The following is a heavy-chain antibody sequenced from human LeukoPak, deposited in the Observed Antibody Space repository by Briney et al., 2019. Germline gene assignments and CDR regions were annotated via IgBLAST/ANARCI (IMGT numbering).Heavy chain of an antibody. D-gene: IGHD3-22*01. V-gene: IGHV4-31*03. CDR3: SRGLDSRKLGY. J-gene: IGHJ4*02. CDR1: GASFNSDDQY. Sequence: PSQTLSLTCTVSGASFNSDDQYWNWIRQSPGKGLEWIGSIHHSWMLYDDPSLESRVTMSRDTSKNQFSLNLNSVTAADTGVYFCSRGLDSRKLGYWGQGILVTVSS. CDR2: IHHSWML.